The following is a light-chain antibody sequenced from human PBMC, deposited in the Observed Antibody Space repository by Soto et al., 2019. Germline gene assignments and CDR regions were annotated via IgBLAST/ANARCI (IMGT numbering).Light chain of an antibody. V-gene: IGKV3-15*01. Sequence: EVVMTQSPATLSVSPGERATLSYRASQSVNSNLAWYQQKPGQAPRLLIYGASTRATGIPARFSGSGSGTEFTLTISSLQSEYFAVYYCQQYNNWPLTVGGGTKVDIK. CDR2: GAS. J-gene: IGKJ4*01. CDR1: QSVNSN. CDR3: QQYNNWPLT.